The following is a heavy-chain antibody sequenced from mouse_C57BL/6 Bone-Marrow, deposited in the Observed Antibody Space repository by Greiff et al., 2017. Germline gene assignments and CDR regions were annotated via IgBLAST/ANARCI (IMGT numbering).Heavy chain of an antibody. V-gene: IGHV5-17*01. D-gene: IGHD2-3*01. CDR1: GFTFSDYG. Sequence: EVQGVESGGGLVKPGGSLTLSCAASGFTFSDYGMHWVRQAPEKGLEWVAYISSGSSTIYYADTVKGRFTISRDNAKNTLFLQMTSLRSEDTAMYYCARDYDGYLYFDYWGQGTTLTVSS. CDR2: ISSGSSTI. CDR3: ARDYDGYLYFDY. J-gene: IGHJ2*01.